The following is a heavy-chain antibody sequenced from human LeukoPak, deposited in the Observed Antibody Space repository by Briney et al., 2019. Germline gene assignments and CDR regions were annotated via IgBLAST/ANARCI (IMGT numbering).Heavy chain of an antibody. CDR2: IIPILGIA. Sequence: ASVKVSCKASGGTFSSYAISWVRQAPGQGLEWMGRIIPILGIANYAQKFQGRVTITADKSTSTAYMELSSLRSEDTAVYYCASWATVTPGVDYWGQGTLVTVSS. CDR3: ASWATVTPGVDY. CDR1: GGTFSSYA. V-gene: IGHV1-69*04. D-gene: IGHD4-17*01. J-gene: IGHJ4*02.